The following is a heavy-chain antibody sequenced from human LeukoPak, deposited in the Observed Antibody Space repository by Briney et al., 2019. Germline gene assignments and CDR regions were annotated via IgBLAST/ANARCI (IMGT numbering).Heavy chain of an antibody. J-gene: IGHJ6*03. D-gene: IGHD5/OR15-5a*01. CDR1: GFTFSDYY. V-gene: IGHV3-11*01. CDR2: ISSSGSTI. Sequence: GGSLRLSCAASGFTFSDYYMSWIRQAPGKGLEWVSYISSSGSTIYYADSVKGRFTISRDNAKNSLYLQMNSLRAEDTAVYYCARAMSTAKGYYYMDVWGKGTTVTVSS. CDR3: ARAMSTAKGYYYMDV.